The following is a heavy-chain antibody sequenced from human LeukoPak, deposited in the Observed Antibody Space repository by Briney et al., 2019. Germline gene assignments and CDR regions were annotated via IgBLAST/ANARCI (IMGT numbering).Heavy chain of an antibody. Sequence: SETLSLTCTVSGGSISSSSYYWGWIRQPPGKGLEWIGSIYYSGSTYYNPSLKSRVTISVDTSKNQFSLKLSSVTAADTAVYYCARHQVIVVVVAAPFDYWGQGTLVTVSS. J-gene: IGHJ4*02. CDR2: IYYSGST. CDR1: GGSISSSSYY. CDR3: ARHQVIVVVVAAPFDY. V-gene: IGHV4-39*01. D-gene: IGHD2-15*01.